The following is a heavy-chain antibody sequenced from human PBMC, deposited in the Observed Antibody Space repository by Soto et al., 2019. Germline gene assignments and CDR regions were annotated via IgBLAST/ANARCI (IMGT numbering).Heavy chain of an antibody. CDR1: GGSFSGYY. V-gene: IGHV4-34*01. CDR3: ARGPRFLEWFTYYYYYMDV. J-gene: IGHJ6*03. Sequence: PSETLSLTCAVYGGSFSGYYWSLIRQPPGKGLEWIGEINHSGSTNYNPSLKSRVTISVDTSKNQFSLKLSSVTAADTAVYYCARGPRFLEWFTYYYYYMDVWGKGTTVTVSS. D-gene: IGHD3-3*01. CDR2: INHSGST.